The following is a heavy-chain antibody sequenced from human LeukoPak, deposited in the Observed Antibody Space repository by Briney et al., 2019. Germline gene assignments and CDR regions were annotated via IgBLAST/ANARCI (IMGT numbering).Heavy chain of an antibody. CDR3: AKQNSRGFDY. CDR2: ISEGADIT. Sequence: VGSLRLSCAASGFNFRYYAMTWVRQAPGKGLECVSGISEGADITYYGGSVKGRFTISRDNSKNTLYLQMNSLRAEDTAVYYCAKQNSRGFDYWGQGTLVTVSS. D-gene: IGHD2/OR15-2a*01. J-gene: IGHJ4*02. V-gene: IGHV3-23*01. CDR1: GFNFRYYA.